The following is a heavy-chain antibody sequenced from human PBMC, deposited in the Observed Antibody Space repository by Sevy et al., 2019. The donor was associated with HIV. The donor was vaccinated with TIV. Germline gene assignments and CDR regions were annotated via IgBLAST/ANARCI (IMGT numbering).Heavy chain of an antibody. CDR2: ISNDGSNK. CDR3: ARAPSAIAFDI. Sequence: GGSLRLSCAASGFTFSSYAMHWVRKAPGKGLEWVAVISNDGSNKYYADSVKGRFTISRDNSKNTLYLQMNSLRAEDTAVYYCARAPSAIAFDIWGQGTMVTVSS. CDR1: GFTFSSYA. J-gene: IGHJ3*02. D-gene: IGHD3-10*01. V-gene: IGHV3-30-3*01.